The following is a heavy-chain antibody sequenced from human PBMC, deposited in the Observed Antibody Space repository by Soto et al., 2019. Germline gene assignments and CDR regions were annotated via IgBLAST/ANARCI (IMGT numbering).Heavy chain of an antibody. CDR2: IYHSGYT. J-gene: IGHJ5*02. D-gene: IGHD1-7*01. CDR1: GVSISSTPYY. Sequence: PSETLSLTCTVSGVSISSTPYYWGWIRQPPGKGLEWIGYIYHSGYTSYNPSLKNRVTISVDKSKNQFSLTLSFVTAADTAVYYCARDSLTGNYFGPWGQGTLVTVSS. CDR3: ARDSLTGNYFGP. V-gene: IGHV4-39*07.